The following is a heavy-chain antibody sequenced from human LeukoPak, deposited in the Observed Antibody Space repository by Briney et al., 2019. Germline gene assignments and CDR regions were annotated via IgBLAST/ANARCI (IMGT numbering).Heavy chain of an antibody. J-gene: IGHJ4*02. CDR3: AKSHFPDIATAAVGTY. CDR1: GFTFEDYA. D-gene: IGHD6-13*01. V-gene: IGHV3-43*02. Sequence: GGSLRLSCAASGFTFEDYAMHWVRRAPGKDLEWVSLVSGDGGTTYYADSVKGRFTISRDNSKNSLYLHMNSLRTEDTALYYCAKSHFPDIATAAVGTYWGQGTLVTVSS. CDR2: VSGDGGTT.